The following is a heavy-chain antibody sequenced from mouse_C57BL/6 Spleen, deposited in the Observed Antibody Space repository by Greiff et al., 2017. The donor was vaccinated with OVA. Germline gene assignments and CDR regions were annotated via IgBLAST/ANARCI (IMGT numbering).Heavy chain of an antibody. CDR2: ISSGSSTI. D-gene: IGHD1-1*01. CDR1: GFTFSDYG. Sequence: EVQRVESGGGLVKPGGSLKLSCAASGFTFSDYGMHWVRQAPEKGLEWVAYISSGSSTIYYADTVKGRFTISRDNAKNTLFLQMTSLRSEDTAMYYCAREGYYGSSYWFAYWGQGTLVTVSA. CDR3: AREGYYGSSYWFAY. V-gene: IGHV5-17*01. J-gene: IGHJ3*01.